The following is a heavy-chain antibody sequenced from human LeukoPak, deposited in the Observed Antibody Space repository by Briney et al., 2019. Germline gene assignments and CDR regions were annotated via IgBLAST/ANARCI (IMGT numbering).Heavy chain of an antibody. CDR1: GFTFSSYE. CDR3: ATDTYYDFWSGYPDY. J-gene: IGHJ4*02. CDR2: ISSSSSYI. V-gene: IGHV3-21*01. D-gene: IGHD3-3*01. Sequence: GGSLRLSCAASGFTFSSYEMNWVRQAPGKGLEWVSSISSSSSYIYYADSVKGRFTISRDNAKNSLYLQMNSLRAEDTAVYYCATDTYYDFWSGYPDYWGQGTLVTVSS.